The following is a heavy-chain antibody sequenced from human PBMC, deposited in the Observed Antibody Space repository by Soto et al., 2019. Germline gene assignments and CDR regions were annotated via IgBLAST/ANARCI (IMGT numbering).Heavy chain of an antibody. CDR2: INAGNGNT. Sequence: QVQLVQSGAEVKKPGASVKVSCKTSGYTFTNYAIHWVRQAPGQRLEWMGWINAGNGNTKYSQNFQGRVTITRDTSASTADMELSSLSSEDTAFYYCARGDGDYWGQGSLVTVSS. CDR3: ARGDGDY. J-gene: IGHJ4*02. CDR1: GYTFTNYA. V-gene: IGHV1-3*01. D-gene: IGHD6-25*01.